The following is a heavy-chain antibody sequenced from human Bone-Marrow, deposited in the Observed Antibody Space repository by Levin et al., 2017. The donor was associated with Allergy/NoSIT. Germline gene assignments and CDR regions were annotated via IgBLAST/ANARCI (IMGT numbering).Heavy chain of an antibody. Sequence: PPGGSLRLSCAASGFSFSSTWMHWVRQTPGEGLVWVSRINSDGTTYYADSVKGRFIISRDNAKSTLYLQMNRLRVEDTAVYYCARDWYYTTDYWGHGTLVTVSS. D-gene: IGHD2/OR15-2a*01. CDR3: ARDWYYTTDY. V-gene: IGHV3-74*01. CDR1: GFSFSSTW. J-gene: IGHJ4*01. CDR2: INSDGTT.